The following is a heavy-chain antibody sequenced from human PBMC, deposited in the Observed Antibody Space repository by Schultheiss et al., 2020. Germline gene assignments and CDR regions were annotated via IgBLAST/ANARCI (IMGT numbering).Heavy chain of an antibody. V-gene: IGHV3-21*01. D-gene: IGHD4-23*01. J-gene: IGHJ6*03. CDR3: VRDPLRGNSFYFYQYMDV. CDR1: GFNFNIYG. Sequence: GESLKISCAVSGFNFNIYGANWVRQAPGKGLEWVSSISSTSSYIYYADSVKGRFTISRDNARNAVYLQMNNLRVEDAAVYFCVRDPLRGNSFYFYQYMDVWGKGTTVTVSS. CDR2: ISSTSSYI.